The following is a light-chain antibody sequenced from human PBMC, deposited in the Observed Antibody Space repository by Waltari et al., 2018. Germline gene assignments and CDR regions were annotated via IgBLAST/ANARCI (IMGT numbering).Light chain of an antibody. J-gene: IGKJ1*01. V-gene: IGKV4-1*01. CDR3: QQYCSTPWT. CDR1: QSVLYSSNNKYY. Sequence: DIVMTQSPDSLAVSLGARATINCKSSQSVLYSSNNKYYLAWFQQKPGQPPRLLIYWASTRESGVPDRFSGSGSGTDFTLTISSLQAEDVAVYYCQQYCSTPWTFGQGTKVEIK. CDR2: WAS.